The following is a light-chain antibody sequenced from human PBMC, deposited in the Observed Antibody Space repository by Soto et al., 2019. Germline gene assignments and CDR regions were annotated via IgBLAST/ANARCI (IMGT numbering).Light chain of an antibody. V-gene: IGLV2-14*01. Sequence: QSALTQPASVSGSPGQSITISCTGSGSDVGAYNYVSWYQQHPGKAPKLMIFEVTNRPSGVSDRFSGSKSGNTASLTISRLQAEDEADYYCSSYTSGSTPVVFGGGTKVTVL. J-gene: IGLJ2*01. CDR3: SSYTSGSTPVV. CDR2: EVT. CDR1: GSDVGAYNY.